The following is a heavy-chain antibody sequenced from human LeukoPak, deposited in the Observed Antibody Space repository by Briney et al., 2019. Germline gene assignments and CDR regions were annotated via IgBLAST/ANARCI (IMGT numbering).Heavy chain of an antibody. Sequence: GESLKISCKGSGYSFTSYWIGWVRQMPGKGLEWMGIIYPGDSDTRYSPSFQGQVTISADKSISTAYLQWSSLKASDTAMYYCARRGYCSGGRCYSNAFDIWGQGQWSPSLQ. CDR1: GYSFTSYW. J-gene: IGHJ3*02. CDR2: IYPGDSDT. D-gene: IGHD2-15*01. CDR3: ARRGYCSGGRCYSNAFDI. V-gene: IGHV5-51*01.